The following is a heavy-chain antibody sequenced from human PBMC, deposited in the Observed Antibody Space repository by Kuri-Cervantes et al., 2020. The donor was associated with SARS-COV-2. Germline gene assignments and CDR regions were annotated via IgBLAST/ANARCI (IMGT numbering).Heavy chain of an antibody. D-gene: IGHD3-10*01. CDR1: GGSFSGYY. J-gene: IGHJ6*03. CDR2: INHSGST. Sequence: ESLKISCAVYGGSFSGYYWSWIRQPPGKGLEGSGEINHSGSTNYNPSLKSRVTLSVDTSKNQFSLKLSSVTAADTAVYYCARELLFGYYYYYYMDVWGKGTTVTVSS. V-gene: IGHV4-34*01. CDR3: ARELLFGYYYYYYMDV.